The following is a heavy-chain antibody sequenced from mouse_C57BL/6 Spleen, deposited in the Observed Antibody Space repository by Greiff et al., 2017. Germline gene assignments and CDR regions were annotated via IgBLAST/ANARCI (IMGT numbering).Heavy chain of an antibody. J-gene: IGHJ2*01. Sequence: QVQLKQSGAELVRPGTSVKVSCKASGYAFTNYLIAWVKQRPGQGLEWIGVFNPGSGGPNYNEKFKGKATLTADKSSSPAYMQLSSLTSEDSAVYFCAREDYDGYPDYWGQGTTLTVSS. CDR3: AREDYDGYPDY. D-gene: IGHD2-3*01. CDR1: GYAFTNYL. CDR2: FNPGSGGP. V-gene: IGHV1-54*01.